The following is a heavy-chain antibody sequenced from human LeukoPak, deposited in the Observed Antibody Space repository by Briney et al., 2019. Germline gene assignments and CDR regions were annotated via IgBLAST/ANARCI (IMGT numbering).Heavy chain of an antibody. CDR2: IYYSGST. J-gene: IGHJ6*04. CDR3: TMGRDILTGWTPMDV. D-gene: IGHD3-9*01. V-gene: IGHV4-39*07. Sequence: PETLSLTCTVSGGSISSSSYYWGWIRQPPGKGLEWIGSIYYSGSTYYNPSLKSRVTISVDTSKNQFSLKLRSVTAADTAVYYCTMGRDILTGWTPMDVWGKGTTVTVSS. CDR1: GGSISSSSYY.